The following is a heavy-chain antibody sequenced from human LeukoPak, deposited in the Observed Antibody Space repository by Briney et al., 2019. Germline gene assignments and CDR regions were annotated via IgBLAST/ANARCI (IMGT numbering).Heavy chain of an antibody. D-gene: IGHD4-23*01. CDR1: GFTLSGYW. CDR2: IRKDGSEK. Sequence: GGSLGLSCEASGFTLSGYWMSWVRQAPGKGLEWVARIRKDGSEKHYVDSVKGRFTISRDNAKNSVYLQMSALRAEDTAVYYCARYIETPRRDLDYWGQGTLVTVSS. J-gene: IGHJ4*02. CDR3: ARYIETPRRDLDY. V-gene: IGHV3-7*01.